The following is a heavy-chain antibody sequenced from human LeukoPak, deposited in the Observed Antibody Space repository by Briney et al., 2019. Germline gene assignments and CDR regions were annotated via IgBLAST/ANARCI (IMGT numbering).Heavy chain of an antibody. D-gene: IGHD5-18*01. CDR2: IYYSGST. V-gene: IGHV4-61*01. Sequence: PSATLSLTCTVSGASVGSGSYYWSWIRQPPGKGLEWIGYIYYSGSTNYNPSLRSRVTISIDTSKNQFSLSLSSVTAADTAVYYCAGGYSNGSGYWGQGTLVTVSS. CDR1: GASVGSGSYY. CDR3: AGGYSNGSGY. J-gene: IGHJ4*02.